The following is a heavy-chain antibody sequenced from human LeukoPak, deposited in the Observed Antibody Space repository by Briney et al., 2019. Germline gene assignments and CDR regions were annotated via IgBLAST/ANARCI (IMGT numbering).Heavy chain of an antibody. CDR1: GGSISSYY. J-gene: IGHJ5*02. Sequence: SETLSLTCTVSGGSISSYYWSWIRQPAEKGLEWIGRIYSSGSADYNPSLKSRVTMSVDTSKNQFSLRLSSVTAADTAVYYCARDHRGSQGSWFDPWGQGTLVTVSS. V-gene: IGHV4-4*07. CDR3: ARDHRGSQGSWFDP. CDR2: IYSSGSA.